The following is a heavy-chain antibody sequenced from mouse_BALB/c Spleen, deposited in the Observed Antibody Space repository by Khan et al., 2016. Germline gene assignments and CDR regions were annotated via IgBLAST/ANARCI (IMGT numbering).Heavy chain of an antibody. CDR2: ILPGNGST. Sequence: QVQLKQSGAELMKPGASVKISCKATGYTFSSYWIECVKQRPGHGLEWIGEILPGNGSTDYSEKFKVKTTFTTDTSSNTAYMLLSSLTSEDSAVYYCARGSYWGQGTLVTVSA. J-gene: IGHJ3*01. CDR1: GYTFSSYW. CDR3: ARGSY. V-gene: IGHV1-9*01.